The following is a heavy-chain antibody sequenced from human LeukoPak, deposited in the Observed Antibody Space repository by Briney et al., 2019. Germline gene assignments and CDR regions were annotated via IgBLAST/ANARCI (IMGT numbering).Heavy chain of an antibody. Sequence: PGGSLRLSCAASGFTVSNNYMSWVRQAPGKGLEWVSVIYSGGSTYYADSVKGRFTISRDNSKNTLYLQMNSLRAEDTAVYYCASVGGYYNAPFDYWGQGTLVTVSS. J-gene: IGHJ4*02. CDR1: GFTVSNNY. D-gene: IGHD3-10*01. CDR3: ASVGGYYNAPFDY. CDR2: IYSGGST. V-gene: IGHV3-53*01.